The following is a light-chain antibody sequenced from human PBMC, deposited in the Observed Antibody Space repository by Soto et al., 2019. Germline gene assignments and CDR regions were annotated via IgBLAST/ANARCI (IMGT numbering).Light chain of an antibody. CDR3: SSYTSSSTPVV. CDR1: SSDVGGYNF. V-gene: IGLV2-14*03. J-gene: IGLJ2*01. CDR2: DVI. Sequence: QSVLTQPASVSGSPGQSITTSCTGTSSDVGGYNFVSWYQHHPDKVPKLMIYDVITRPSGVSYRFSGSKSDNTASLTISGLQAEDEADYYCSSYTSSSTPVVFGGGTKVTVL.